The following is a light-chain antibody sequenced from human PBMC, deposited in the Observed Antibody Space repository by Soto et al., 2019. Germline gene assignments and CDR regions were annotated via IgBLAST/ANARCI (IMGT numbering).Light chain of an antibody. CDR2: AAS. J-gene: IGKJ1*01. V-gene: IGKV1-39*01. Sequence: DIQMTQSPSSLSASVGDRVTITCRPSQSISSYLNWYQQKPGKAPKLLLYAASTLQSGVSSRFSGSGSGTDFTLTISSLQPEDFATYYCQQSYNTPRTFGQGTKVDIK. CDR1: QSISSY. CDR3: QQSYNTPRT.